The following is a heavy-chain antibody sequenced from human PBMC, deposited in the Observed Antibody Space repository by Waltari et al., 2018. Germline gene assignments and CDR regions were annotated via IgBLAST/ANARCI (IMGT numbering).Heavy chain of an antibody. CDR2: IYSSGRT. CDR1: GGSISSTTYY. CDR3: ARHRDIVATMFDY. D-gene: IGHD5-12*01. Sequence: QLQLEESGPGLVKPSETLSLPCTVPGGSISSTTYYWGWICQPPGKGLEWIGTIYSSGRTYYTPSLKSRVTISVDTSKNQFSRKLSSVTAADTAVYYCARHRDIVATMFDYWGQGTLVTVSS. V-gene: IGHV4-39*01. J-gene: IGHJ4*02.